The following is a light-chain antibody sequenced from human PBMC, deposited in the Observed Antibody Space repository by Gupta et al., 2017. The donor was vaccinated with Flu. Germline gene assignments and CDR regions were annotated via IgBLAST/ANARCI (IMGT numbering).Light chain of an antibody. J-gene: IGKJ4*01. V-gene: IGKV4-1*01. CDR1: QSLLYTPNNRHY. CDR2: CAS. CDR3: QQYYTTPIT. Sequence: DIVMTQSPHSLAVALGERATLHCKSSQSLLYTPNNRHYLAWYQQKPGQPPKLLIYCASTRESGVPDRFSGSEAGTDFTLTITSLQAEDVAVYYCQQYYTTPITFGGGTKVEIK.